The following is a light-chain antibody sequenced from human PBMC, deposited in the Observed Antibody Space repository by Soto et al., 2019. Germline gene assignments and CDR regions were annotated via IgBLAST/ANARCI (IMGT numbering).Light chain of an antibody. Sequence: EIVLTQSPGTLSLSPGERATLSCRASQSVSSSYLAWYQQKPGQAPRLLIYGASSRATGIPNMFSGSGSRTVFTLTISILDPEDVAVYYCQQCGCPLYTFGQGTKLEIK. V-gene: IGKV3-20*01. J-gene: IGKJ2*01. CDR2: GAS. CDR1: QSVSSSY. CDR3: QQCGCPLYT.